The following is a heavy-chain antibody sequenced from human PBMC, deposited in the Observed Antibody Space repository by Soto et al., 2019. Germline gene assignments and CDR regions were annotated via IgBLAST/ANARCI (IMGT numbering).Heavy chain of an antibody. V-gene: IGHV3-30-3*01. CDR1: GFTFSSYA. Sequence: QVQLVESGGGVVQPGRSLRLSCAASGFTFSSYAMHWVRQAPGKGLEWAAVISYDGSNKYYADSVKGRFTISRDNSKNTLYLQMNSLRAEDTAVYYCAGGPGATLDYWGQGTLVTVSS. J-gene: IGHJ4*02. CDR2: ISYDGSNK. D-gene: IGHD3-16*01. CDR3: AGGPGATLDY.